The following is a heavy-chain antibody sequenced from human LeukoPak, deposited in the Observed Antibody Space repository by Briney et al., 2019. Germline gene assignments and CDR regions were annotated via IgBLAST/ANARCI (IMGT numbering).Heavy chain of an antibody. V-gene: IGHV3-9*01. D-gene: IGHD3-22*01. CDR3: AKAPSGYYSMGFDY. J-gene: IGHJ4*02. CDR1: GFTFDDYA. Sequence: PGGSQRLSCAASGFTFDDYAMHWVRQAPGKGLEWVSGISWNSGSIGYADSVKGRFTISRDNAKNSLYLQMNSLRAEDTALYYCAKAPSGYYSMGFDYWGQGTLVTVSS. CDR2: ISWNSGSI.